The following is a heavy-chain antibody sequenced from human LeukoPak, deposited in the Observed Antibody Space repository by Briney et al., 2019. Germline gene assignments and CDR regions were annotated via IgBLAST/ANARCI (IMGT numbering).Heavy chain of an antibody. Sequence: GGSLRHSCAASGVIFHEYVMHCVREAPGKGVEGVYLIGSGDGARTFFADSVTGRFTVSRVPSKHSLYLQVSSLRTEDTALYYSARDDGSTWLLDSWGQGTPVTVSS. CDR3: ARDDGSTWLLDS. D-gene: IGHD6-13*01. CDR2: IGSGDGART. V-gene: IGHV3-43*02. J-gene: IGHJ4*02. CDR1: GVIFHEYV.